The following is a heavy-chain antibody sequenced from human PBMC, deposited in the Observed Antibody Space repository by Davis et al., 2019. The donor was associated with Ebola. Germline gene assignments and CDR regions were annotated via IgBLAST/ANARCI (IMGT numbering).Heavy chain of an antibody. D-gene: IGHD6-6*01. V-gene: IGHV3-74*01. CDR1: GFTFSSYW. CDR2: INSDGSST. Sequence: GESLKISCAASGFTFSSYWMSWVRQAPGKGLVWVSRINSDGSSTRYADSVKGRFTISRDNAKNSLYLQMNSLRAEDTAVYYCARSSIAARPGYYYGMDVWGQGTTVTVSS. CDR3: ARSSIAARPGYYYGMDV. J-gene: IGHJ6*02.